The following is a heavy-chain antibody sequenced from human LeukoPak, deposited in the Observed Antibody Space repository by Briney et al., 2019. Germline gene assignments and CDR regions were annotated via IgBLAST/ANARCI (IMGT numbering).Heavy chain of an antibody. CDR3: ARQAPTSSSWYVAAQRGRYYFDY. Sequence: PSETLSLTCTVSGGSISSSSYYWGWIRRPPGKGLEWIGSIYYSGSTYYNPSLKSRVTISVDTSKNQFSLKLSSVTAADTAVYYCARQAPTSSSWYVAAQRGRYYFDYWGQGTLVTVSS. CDR2: IYYSGST. V-gene: IGHV4-39*01. J-gene: IGHJ4*02. D-gene: IGHD6-13*01. CDR1: GGSISSSSYY.